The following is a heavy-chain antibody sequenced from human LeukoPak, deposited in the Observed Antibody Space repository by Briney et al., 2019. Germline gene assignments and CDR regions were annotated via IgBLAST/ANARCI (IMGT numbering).Heavy chain of an antibody. CDR3: ARDGSIFGVGNFDY. CDR1: GFTFSSYW. Sequence: PGGSLRLSCAASGFTFSSYWMSWVRQAPGKGLGWVANIKQDGSEKYYVDSVKGRFTISRDNAKNSLYLQMNSLRAEDTAVYYCARDGSIFGVGNFDYWGQGTLVTVSS. V-gene: IGHV3-7*01. J-gene: IGHJ4*02. CDR2: IKQDGSEK. D-gene: IGHD3-3*01.